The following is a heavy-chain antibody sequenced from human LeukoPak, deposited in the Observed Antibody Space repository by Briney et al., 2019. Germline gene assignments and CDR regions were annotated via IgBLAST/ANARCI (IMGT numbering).Heavy chain of an antibody. J-gene: IGHJ5*02. CDR3: ARDSAAAA. D-gene: IGHD6-25*01. Sequence: ASVKVSCKASGYNFTSYGISWVRQAPGQGLEWVGWISVDNGHTKYAQKFQGRVTLTTDTITSTSYMELRSLRSDDTAVYYCARDSAAAAWGQGSLVTVSS. CDR2: ISVDNGHT. V-gene: IGHV1-18*01. CDR1: GYNFTSYG.